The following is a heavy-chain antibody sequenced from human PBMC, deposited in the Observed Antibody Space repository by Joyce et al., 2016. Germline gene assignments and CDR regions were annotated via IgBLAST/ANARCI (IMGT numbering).Heavy chain of an antibody. CDR1: GASISSSTYY. D-gene: IGHD2-21*02. Sequence: QLQLQESGPGLVKPSETLSLTCTVSGASISSSTYYWGWIRQPPGKGRECMGNIHRDGSPYYNPSLKSRLTISVDTSKNQFSLTLSSVTAADTAIYYCVTTSVVITAIPNYFDHWGQGALVTIAS. CDR2: IHRDGSP. J-gene: IGHJ4*02. CDR3: VTTSVVITAIPNYFDH. V-gene: IGHV4-39*01.